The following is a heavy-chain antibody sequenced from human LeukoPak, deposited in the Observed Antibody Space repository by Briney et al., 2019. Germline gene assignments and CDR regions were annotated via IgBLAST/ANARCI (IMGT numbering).Heavy chain of an antibody. Sequence: PGGSLRLSCAASGFTFDDYAMHWVWQAPGKGLEWVSGISWNSGSIGYADSVKGRFTISRDNAKNSLYLQMNSLRAEDTALYYCAKDVLSAVAGGFDYWGQGTLVTVSS. D-gene: IGHD6-19*01. V-gene: IGHV3-9*01. CDR1: GFTFDDYA. CDR2: ISWNSGSI. J-gene: IGHJ4*02. CDR3: AKDVLSAVAGGFDY.